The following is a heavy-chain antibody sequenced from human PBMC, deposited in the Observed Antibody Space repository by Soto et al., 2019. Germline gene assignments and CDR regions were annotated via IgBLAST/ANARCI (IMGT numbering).Heavy chain of an antibody. CDR3: ARDGGYCSGGSCYSTGYGMDV. D-gene: IGHD2-15*01. Sequence: QVQLQESGPGLVKPSGTLSLTCAVSGGSISSSNWWSWVRQPPGKGLEWIGEIYHSGSTNYNPSLKSRVTRSVDKSKNQFSLKLSSVTAADTAVYYCARDGGYCSGGSCYSTGYGMDVWGQGTTVTVSS. CDR2: IYHSGST. CDR1: GGSISSSNW. V-gene: IGHV4-4*02. J-gene: IGHJ6*02.